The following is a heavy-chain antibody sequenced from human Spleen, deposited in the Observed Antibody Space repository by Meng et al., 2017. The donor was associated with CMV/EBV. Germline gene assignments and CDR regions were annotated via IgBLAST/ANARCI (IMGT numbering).Heavy chain of an antibody. D-gene: IGHD2-2*01. CDR3: ARNRKEYCSSTSCYYSWFDP. V-gene: IGHV1-69*10. CDR1: FSSYA. CDR2: IIPILGIA. J-gene: IGHJ5*02. Sequence: FSSYAISWVRQAPGQGLEWMGGIIPILGIANYAQKFQGRVTIIADKSTSIAYMELSSLRSEDTAVYYCARNRKEYCSSTSCYYSWFDPWGQGTLVTVSS.